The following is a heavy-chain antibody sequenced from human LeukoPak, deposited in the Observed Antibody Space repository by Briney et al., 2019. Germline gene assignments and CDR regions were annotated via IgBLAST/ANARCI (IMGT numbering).Heavy chain of an antibody. Sequence: PGGSLRLSCVASGFTFTDDYWLSWVRQAPGKGLEWFVKIKADGTEDYYVDSVKGRFTISRDNAKNSLYLQMNSLRVEDTAMYYCLKDYLGNWGQGTLVTVSS. CDR1: GFTFTDDYW. CDR3: LKDYLGN. V-gene: IGHV3-7*01. CDR2: IKADGTED. J-gene: IGHJ4*02.